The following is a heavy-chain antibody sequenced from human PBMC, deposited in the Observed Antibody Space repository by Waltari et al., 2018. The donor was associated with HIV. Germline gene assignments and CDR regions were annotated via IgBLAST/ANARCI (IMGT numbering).Heavy chain of an antibody. CDR3: AREDDSGSYWGRDAFDI. CDR2: IYYSGST. D-gene: IGHD1-26*01. J-gene: IGHJ3*02. V-gene: IGHV4-59*01. CDR1: GGSISSYN. Sequence: QVQLQESGPGLVKPSETLSLTCTDPGGSISSYNWSWTRQPPGKGLEWIGYIYYSGSTNYNPSLKSRVTISVDTSKNQFSLKLSSVTAADTAVYYCAREDDSGSYWGRDAFDIWGQGTMVTVSS.